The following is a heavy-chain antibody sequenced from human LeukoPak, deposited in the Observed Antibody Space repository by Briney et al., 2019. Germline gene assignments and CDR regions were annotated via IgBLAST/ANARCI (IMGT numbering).Heavy chain of an antibody. V-gene: IGHV3-49*04. CDR2: IRSRLYGGTA. Sequence: GGSLRLSCRGSGFTFADYAMSWVRQAPGQGLEWVGLIRSRLYGGTAEYGASVKGRFTVSRDDSQGIAYLQMNSLKTDDTAVYYCSRGMTESGAKYYSDHWGQGTLVTVSS. CDR3: SRGMTESGAKYYSDH. D-gene: IGHD4/OR15-4a*01. J-gene: IGHJ4*02. CDR1: GFTFADYA.